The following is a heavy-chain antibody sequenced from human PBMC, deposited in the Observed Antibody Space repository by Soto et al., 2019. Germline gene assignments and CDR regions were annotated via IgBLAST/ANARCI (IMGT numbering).Heavy chain of an antibody. CDR3: VRDQDSRGYSVFNL. J-gene: IGHJ5*02. CDR1: GFSFSSFF. Sequence: PGGSLRLSCEASGFSFSSFFMHWVRQGPGKGLEWVSRISNDGTGTTYADSVQGRFTVSRDNSKTTVYLQMNRLRPEDTAVYFCVRDQDSRGYSVFNLWGQGTQVNVS. V-gene: IGHV3-74*01. CDR2: ISNDGTGT. D-gene: IGHD3-22*01.